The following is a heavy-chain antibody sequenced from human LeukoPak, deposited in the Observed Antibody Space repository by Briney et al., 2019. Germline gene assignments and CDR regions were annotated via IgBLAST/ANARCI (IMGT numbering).Heavy chain of an antibody. D-gene: IGHD6-25*01. Sequence: ASVKVSCKASGYNFAHNIHWVRQAPGQGHEFMGWINPKNGGTKYAQNFQGRVTMARDTSISTVYMELSSLGSDDTAVYYCVVSIQAAAIPAFDSWGQGTLVTVSS. CDR3: VVSIQAAAIPAFDS. CDR1: GYNFAHN. J-gene: IGHJ4*02. V-gene: IGHV1-2*02. CDR2: INPKNGGT.